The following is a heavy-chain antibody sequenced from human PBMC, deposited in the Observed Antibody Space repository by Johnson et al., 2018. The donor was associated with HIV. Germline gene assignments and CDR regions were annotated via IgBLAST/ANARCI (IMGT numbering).Heavy chain of an antibody. CDR3: ARVGDGNNKNAFDI. D-gene: IGHD5-24*01. Sequence: QVHLVESGGGVVQPGRSLRLSCAASGFTFSSYAMHWVRQAPGKGLEWVAVISYDGSNKYYADSVKGRFTISRDNSKNTLYLQMNSLRAEDMAVYYCARVGDGNNKNAFDIWGQGTMVTVSS. CDR2: ISYDGSNK. J-gene: IGHJ3*02. V-gene: IGHV3-30-3*01. CDR1: GFTFSSYA.